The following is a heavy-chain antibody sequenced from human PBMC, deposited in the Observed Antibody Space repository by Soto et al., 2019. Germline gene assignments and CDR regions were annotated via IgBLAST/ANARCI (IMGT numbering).Heavy chain of an antibody. Sequence: PGESLKISCAASGFTFSSYGMHWVRQAPGKGLEWVAVISYDGSNKYYADSVKGRFTISRDNSKNTLYLQMNSLRAEDTAVYYCAKGGYYDSSGYPHFDYWGQGTLVTVSS. D-gene: IGHD3-22*01. CDR1: GFTFSSYG. CDR2: ISYDGSNK. J-gene: IGHJ4*02. CDR3: AKGGYYDSSGYPHFDY. V-gene: IGHV3-30*18.